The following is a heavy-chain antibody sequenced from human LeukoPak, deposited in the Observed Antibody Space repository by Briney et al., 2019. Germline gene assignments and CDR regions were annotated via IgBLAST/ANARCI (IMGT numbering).Heavy chain of an antibody. Sequence: SETLSLTCTVSGGSISSYYWSWIRQPPGKGLEWIGYIYYTGSTNYNPSLKSRVTISVDTSNNQFSLKLSSVTAADTAVYYCARGSRGYSYGWGQGTLVTVSS. CDR3: ARGSRGYSYG. V-gene: IGHV4-59*01. J-gene: IGHJ4*02. D-gene: IGHD5-18*01. CDR2: IYYTGST. CDR1: GGSISSYY.